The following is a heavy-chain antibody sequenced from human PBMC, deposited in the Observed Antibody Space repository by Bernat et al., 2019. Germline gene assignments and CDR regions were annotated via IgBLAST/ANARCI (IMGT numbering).Heavy chain of an antibody. V-gene: IGHV3-33*06. CDR1: GFTFKNYG. CDR2: IWYDGSKK. D-gene: IGHD2-2*02. CDR3: AKAQYQLLYDYYCYGMDV. J-gene: IGHJ6*02. Sequence: QVQLVESGGGVVQSGRSLRLSCAGSGFTFKNYGMHWVRQAPGKGLEWVAVIWYDGSKKYYADSVKGRFTISRDNSKNTLYLQMNSLRAEDTAVYYCAKAQYQLLYDYYCYGMDVWGQGTTVTVSS.